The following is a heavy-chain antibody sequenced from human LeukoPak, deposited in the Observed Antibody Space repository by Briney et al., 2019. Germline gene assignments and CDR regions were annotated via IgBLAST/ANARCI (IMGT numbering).Heavy chain of an antibody. D-gene: IGHD2-15*01. CDR3: AREYSAFDF. Sequence: PGGSLRLSCAASGFTFSSYAMSWVRQAPGKGLEWVSGISGAGGATYYADSVKGRFTISRDKSKNTLFLQMNGLRAEDTAVYYCAREYSAFDFWGQGTMVTVSS. J-gene: IGHJ3*01. CDR1: GFTFSSYA. CDR2: ISGAGGAT. V-gene: IGHV3-23*01.